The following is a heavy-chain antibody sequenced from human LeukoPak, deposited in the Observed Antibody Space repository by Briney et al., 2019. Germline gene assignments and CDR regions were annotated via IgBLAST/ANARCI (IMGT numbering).Heavy chain of an antibody. Sequence: NSSQTLSLTCAVSGGSISSGGYSWSWIRQPPGKGLEWIGYIYHSGSTYYNPSLKSRVTISVDRSKNQFSLKLSSMTAADTAVYYCARGLYSWFDPWGQGTLVTVSS. V-gene: IGHV4-30-2*01. D-gene: IGHD1-26*01. J-gene: IGHJ5*02. CDR3: ARGLYSWFDP. CDR1: GGSISSGGYS. CDR2: IYHSGST.